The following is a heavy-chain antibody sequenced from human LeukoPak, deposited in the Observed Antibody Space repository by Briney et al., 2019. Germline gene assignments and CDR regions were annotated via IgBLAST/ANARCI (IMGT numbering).Heavy chain of an antibody. D-gene: IGHD1-26*01. J-gene: IGHJ4*02. CDR1: GGSISSYY. CDR3: ARRSGSYGHYYFDY. CDR2: IYYSGGT. V-gene: IGHV4-59*01. Sequence: PSETLSLTCTVSGGSISSYYWSWIRQPPGKGLEWIGYIYYSGGTNYNPSLKSRVTISVDTSKNQFSLKLSSVTAADTAVYYCARRSGSYGHYYFDYWGQGTLVTVSS.